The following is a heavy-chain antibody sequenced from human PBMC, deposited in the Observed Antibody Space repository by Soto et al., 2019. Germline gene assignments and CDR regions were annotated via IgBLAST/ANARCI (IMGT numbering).Heavy chain of an antibody. Sequence: GGSLRLSCAASGFTFSDYYMNWIRQAPAQGLEWVSYISTTGNTIYYAGSVKGRFTISRDNAKNSLYLQMNSLRAEDTAVYYCARVRCSSTRCYASGYYYMDVWGKGTTVTVSS. D-gene: IGHD2-2*01. CDR3: ARVRCSSTRCYASGYYYMDV. V-gene: IGHV3-11*01. CDR1: GFTFSDYY. CDR2: ISTTGNTI. J-gene: IGHJ6*03.